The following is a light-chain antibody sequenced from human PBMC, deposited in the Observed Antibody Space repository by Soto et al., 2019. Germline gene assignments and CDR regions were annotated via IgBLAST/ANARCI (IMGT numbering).Light chain of an antibody. J-gene: IGLJ1*01. CDR3: SSYSISTAYL. V-gene: IGLV2-14*01. CDR1: SSDVGGYNY. Sequence: QSALTQPASVSGSPGQTITISCTGTSSDVGGYNYVSWSQQHPGKAPQLMVFEVSNRPSGVSYRFSVSKSGNTASLTISGLQAEDEADYFCSSYSISTAYLFGTGTKVTVL. CDR2: EVS.